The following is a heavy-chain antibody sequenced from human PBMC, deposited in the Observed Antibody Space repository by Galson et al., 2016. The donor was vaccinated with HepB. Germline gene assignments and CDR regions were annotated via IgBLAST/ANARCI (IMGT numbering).Heavy chain of an antibody. CDR2: TYFRSKWYN. Sequence: CAISGDSVSSNSATWNWIRQSPSRGLEWLGRTYFRSKWYNDYAVSVKSRITVNVDTPKNQFSPQLNSVTPEDAALYYCARATSSSWYVLDHWGQGTLVAVSS. CDR1: GDSVSSNSAT. J-gene: IGHJ4*02. D-gene: IGHD6-13*01. V-gene: IGHV6-1*01. CDR3: ARATSSSWYVLDH.